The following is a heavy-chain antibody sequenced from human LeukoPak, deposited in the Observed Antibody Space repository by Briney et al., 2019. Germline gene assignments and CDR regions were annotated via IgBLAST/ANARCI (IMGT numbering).Heavy chain of an antibody. J-gene: IGHJ4*02. CDR3: ARANYSGYVLTLSDY. CDR2: INPNSGDT. Sequence: ASVKVSCKTSGYTFTGYYIHWVRQAPGQGLEWMGWINPNSGDTYFAQNFQGRVTMTRDTSISTAYMELRRLKSDDTAMYYCARANYSGYVLTLSDYWGQGTLVTVSS. D-gene: IGHD5-12*01. V-gene: IGHV1-2*02. CDR1: GYTFTGYY.